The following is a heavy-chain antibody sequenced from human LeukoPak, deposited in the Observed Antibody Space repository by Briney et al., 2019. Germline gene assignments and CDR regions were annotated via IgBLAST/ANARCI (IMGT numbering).Heavy chain of an antibody. J-gene: IGHJ4*02. D-gene: IGHD3-16*02. CDR2: IYYNGST. CDR1: GGSISSGGYY. V-gene: IGHV4-31*03. CDR3: ARSSGYPFDY. Sequence: SETLSLTCTVSGGSISSGGYYWSWIRQHPGKGLEWIGYIYYNGSTYYNPSLKSRVTISVDTSKNQFSLKLSSVTAADTAVYYCARSSGYPFDYWGQGTLVTVSS.